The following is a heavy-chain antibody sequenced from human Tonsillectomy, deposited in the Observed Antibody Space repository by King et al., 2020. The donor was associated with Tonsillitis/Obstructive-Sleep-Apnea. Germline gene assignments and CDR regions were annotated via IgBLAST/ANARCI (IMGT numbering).Heavy chain of an antibody. CDR3: AREARSGLYCSGTICYEGRWFDP. J-gene: IGHJ5*02. Sequence: VPLQESGPGLVRPSETLSLTCTVSGGSVSSGNYYWSWIRQPPGKGLEWIGYTHYSGSTNYNPSLKSRVTISLDTSKNQFSLRLTSVTAADTAMYFCAREARSGLYCSGTICYEGRWFDPWGQGTLVTVSS. CDR2: THYSGST. CDR1: GGSVSSGNYY. D-gene: IGHD2-2*01. V-gene: IGHV4-61*01.